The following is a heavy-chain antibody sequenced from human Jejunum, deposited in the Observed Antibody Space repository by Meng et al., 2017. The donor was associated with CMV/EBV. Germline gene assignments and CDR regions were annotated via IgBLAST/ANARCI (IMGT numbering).Heavy chain of an antibody. CDR3: VRSSTTGGFDP. V-gene: IGHV6-1*01. D-gene: IGHD7-27*01. J-gene: IGHJ5*02. Sequence: SGDSFSCNRAAWNWIRPSPSRGLEWLGRTYYRSHWSTDYALSVKSRITISPDTSKNQVSLHLTSLTPEDTAMYYCVRSSTTGGFDPWGQGTLVTVSS. CDR2: TYYRSHWST. CDR1: GDSFSCNRAA.